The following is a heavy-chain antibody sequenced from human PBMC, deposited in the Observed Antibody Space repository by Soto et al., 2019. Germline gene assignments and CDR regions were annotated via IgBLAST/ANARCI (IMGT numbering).Heavy chain of an antibody. D-gene: IGHD3-9*01. Sequence: GGSLRLSCAASGFTFSSYGMHWVRQAPGKGLEWVAAIWADGSNKNYADSVKGRFTISRDNSKNTLYLQMNSLRAEDTAVYYCAKGRYHGVSPWGQGTLVTVSS. CDR3: AKGRYHGVSP. CDR2: IWADGSNK. J-gene: IGHJ5*02. V-gene: IGHV3-33*06. CDR1: GFTFSSYG.